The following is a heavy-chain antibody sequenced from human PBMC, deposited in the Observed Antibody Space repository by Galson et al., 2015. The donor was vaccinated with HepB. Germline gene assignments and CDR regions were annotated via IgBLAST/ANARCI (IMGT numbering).Heavy chain of an antibody. J-gene: IGHJ4*02. Sequence: SVKVSCKASGGTFSSYAISWVRQAPGQGLQWMGGIIPIFGTANYAQKFQGRVTVTADKSTSTAYMELSSLRSEDTAVYYCASYYCSRTSCYAQFECWGQGTLVTVSS. CDR2: IIPIFGTA. CDR1: GGTFSSYA. CDR3: ASYYCSRTSCYAQFEC. V-gene: IGHV1-69*06. D-gene: IGHD2-2*01.